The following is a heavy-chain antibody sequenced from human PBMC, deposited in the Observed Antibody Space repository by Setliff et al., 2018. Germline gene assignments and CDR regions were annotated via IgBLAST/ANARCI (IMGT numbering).Heavy chain of an antibody. CDR3: ARGGFGYCSSTSCQWGYYSMDV. V-gene: IGHV1-69*05. CDR2: IIPIFGTT. D-gene: IGHD2-2*03. CDR1: RGTFSSYG. Sequence: GASVKVSCKASRGTFSSYGITWVRQAPGQGLEWMGGIIPIFGTTDYSQKFQGRVTIITDESTSTAYMELSSLRFEDTAVYYCARGGFGYCSSTSCQWGYYSMDVWGKGTTVTVSS. J-gene: IGHJ6*03.